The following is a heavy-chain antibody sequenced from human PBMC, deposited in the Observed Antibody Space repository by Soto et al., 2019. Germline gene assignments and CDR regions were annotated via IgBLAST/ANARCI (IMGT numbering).Heavy chain of an antibody. J-gene: IGHJ6*01. CDR1: GFTFSSYA. Sequence: EVQLLESGGGLVQPGGSLRLSCAASGFTFSSYAMSWVRQAPGKGLEWVSAISGSGGSTYYADSVKGRFTISRDNSKNTLYLQMNSLRAEDTAVYYCARDLRCSGGSCYPHAYYYYGMDVW. CDR2: ISGSGGST. D-gene: IGHD2-15*01. V-gene: IGHV3-23*01. CDR3: ARDLRCSGGSCYPHAYYYYGMDV.